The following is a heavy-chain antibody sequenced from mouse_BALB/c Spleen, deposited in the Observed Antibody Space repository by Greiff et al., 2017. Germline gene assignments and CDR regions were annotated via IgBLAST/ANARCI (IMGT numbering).Heavy chain of an antibody. Sequence: QVQLQQSGAELAKPGASVKMSCKASGYTFTSYWMHWVKQRPGQGLEWIGYINPSTGYTEYNQKFKDKATLTADKSPSTAYMQLSSLTSEDSAVYYCARKKTGFFDYWGQGTTLTVSS. J-gene: IGHJ2*01. CDR3: ARKKTGFFDY. CDR1: GYTFTSYW. V-gene: IGHV1-7*01. CDR2: INPSTGYT. D-gene: IGHD4-1*01.